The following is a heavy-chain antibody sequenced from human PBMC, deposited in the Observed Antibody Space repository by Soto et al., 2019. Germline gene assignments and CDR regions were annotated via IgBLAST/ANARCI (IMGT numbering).Heavy chain of an antibody. D-gene: IGHD1-1*01. Sequence: QVQLVQSGGGVVQPGRSLRLSCATSGFTFSSYDMQWVRHAPGKGLEWVALISYEGLNTYYADSVRGRFIISRDNSKNILYLQMHSLSPDDTAVYYCAKLIYPLNSSGLDVWGQGATVIVSS. CDR2: ISYEGLNT. CDR1: GFTFSSYD. V-gene: IGHV3-30*18. CDR3: AKLIYPLNSSGLDV. J-gene: IGHJ6*02.